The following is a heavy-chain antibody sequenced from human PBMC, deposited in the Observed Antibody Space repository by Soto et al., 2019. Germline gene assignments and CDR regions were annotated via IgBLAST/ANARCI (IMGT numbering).Heavy chain of an antibody. CDR1: GFRFREYD. CDR2: ISHDESKK. V-gene: IGHV3-30*18. D-gene: IGHD3-22*01. Sequence: QVRLVESGGGVVQPGKSLRLSCVASGFRFREYDMQWVRQAPGKGLEWVAIISHDESKKDYVDSVKGRFTVSRDNSKNTLFLQMNSLRADDTAVYYCAKRKYYDSSYGMDVWGQGTTVTVSS. CDR3: AKRKYYDSSYGMDV. J-gene: IGHJ6*02.